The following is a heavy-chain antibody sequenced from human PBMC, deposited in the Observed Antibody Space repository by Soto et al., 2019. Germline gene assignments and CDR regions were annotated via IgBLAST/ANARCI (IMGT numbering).Heavy chain of an antibody. CDR1: GFTFSSYE. CDR2: ISSSGSIV. J-gene: IGHJ4*02. Sequence: EVQLVESGGGLVQPGGSLRLSCAASGFTFSSYEMNWVRQAPGKGLEWVSYISSSGSIVHYAASVKGRFTISRDNAKNSLYLQMNRLRAEDTALYYCTREPSVDADMDFDYWGQGTLVTVSS. CDR3: TREPSVDADMDFDY. V-gene: IGHV3-48*03. D-gene: IGHD5-18*01.